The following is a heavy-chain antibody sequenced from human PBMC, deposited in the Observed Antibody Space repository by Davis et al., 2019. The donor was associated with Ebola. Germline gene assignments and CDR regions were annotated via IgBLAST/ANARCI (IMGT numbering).Heavy chain of an antibody. Sequence: PGGSLRLSCAASGFTFSSYWMSWVRQAPGKGLEWVANIKQDGSEKYYVDSVKGRFTISRDNAKNSLYLQMNSLRSEDTAVYYCASKVGGSYYYYYGMDVWGQGTTVTVSS. V-gene: IGHV3-7*03. D-gene: IGHD3-16*01. CDR2: IKQDGSEK. CDR3: ASKVGGSYYYYYGMDV. CDR1: GFTFSSYW. J-gene: IGHJ6*02.